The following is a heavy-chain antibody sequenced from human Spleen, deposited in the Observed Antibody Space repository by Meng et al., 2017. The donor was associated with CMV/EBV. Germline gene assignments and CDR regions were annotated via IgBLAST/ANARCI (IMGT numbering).Heavy chain of an antibody. V-gene: IGHV4-39*01. CDR2: IYYSGST. Sequence: VSVGSTSRSSYSWGWIRQPPGKGLEWIGSIYYSGSTYYNPSLKSRVTISVDTSKNQFSLKLSSVTAADTAVYYCARRKSSSSGFDYWGQGTLVTVSS. D-gene: IGHD6-6*01. CDR3: ARRKSSSSGFDY. CDR1: VGSTSRSSYS. J-gene: IGHJ4*02.